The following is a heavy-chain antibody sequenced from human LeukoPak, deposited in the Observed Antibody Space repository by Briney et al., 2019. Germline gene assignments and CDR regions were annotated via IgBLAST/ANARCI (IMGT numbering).Heavy chain of an antibody. CDR1: GFTFDDYA. Sequence: PGGSLRLSCAASGFTFDDYAMHWVRHAPGKGLVWVSGISWNSGSIGYADSVKGRFTISRDNAKNSLYLQMNSLRAEDTALYYCAKGVEVVPAAAHYFDYWGQGTLVTVSS. D-gene: IGHD2-2*01. CDR2: ISWNSGSI. J-gene: IGHJ4*02. V-gene: IGHV3-9*01. CDR3: AKGVEVVPAAAHYFDY.